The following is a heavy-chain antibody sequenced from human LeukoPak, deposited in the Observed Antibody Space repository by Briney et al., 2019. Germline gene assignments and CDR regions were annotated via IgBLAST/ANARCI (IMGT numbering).Heavy chain of an antibody. J-gene: IGHJ4*02. Sequence: GGSLRLSCAASGFTFSSSGMSWVRQAPGKGLEWVSTISGRDTNTYYADSVEGRFIISRDNSENTVYLQMNSLRAEDTAVYYCAKRSDYGGNGNYFDYWGQGTPVTVSS. CDR3: AKRSDYGGNGNYFDY. D-gene: IGHD4-23*01. CDR2: ISGRDTNT. V-gene: IGHV3-23*01. CDR1: GFTFSSSG.